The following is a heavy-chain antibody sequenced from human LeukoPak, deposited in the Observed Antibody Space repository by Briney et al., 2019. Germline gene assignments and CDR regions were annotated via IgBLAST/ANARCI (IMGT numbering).Heavy chain of an antibody. CDR2: INWNGGST. V-gene: IGHV3-20*04. CDR3: ARASLYDNRAYYLDY. J-gene: IGHJ4*02. D-gene: IGHD3-22*01. Sequence: PGGSLRLSCAASGFTFDDYGMSWVRQAPGKGLEWVSGINWNGGSTGYADSVKGRFTISRDNAKNSLYLQMNSLRAEDTALYYCARASLYDNRAYYLDYWGQGTLVTVSS. CDR1: GFTFDDYG.